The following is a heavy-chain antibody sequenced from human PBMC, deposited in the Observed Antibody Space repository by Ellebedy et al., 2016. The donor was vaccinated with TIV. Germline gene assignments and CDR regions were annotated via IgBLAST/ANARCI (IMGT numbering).Heavy chain of an antibody. CDR3: ASWDFDY. D-gene: IGHD7-27*01. CDR2: IWYDGSIK. J-gene: IGHJ4*02. V-gene: IGHV3-33*01. CDR1: GLTFSRHG. Sequence: GESLKISCAASGLTFSRHGMHWIRQAPDKGLEWVAVIWYDGSIKYLADTVQGRFTISRDNFNNTLYLQMNSLRAEDTAVYWCASWDFDYWGQGTLVTVSS.